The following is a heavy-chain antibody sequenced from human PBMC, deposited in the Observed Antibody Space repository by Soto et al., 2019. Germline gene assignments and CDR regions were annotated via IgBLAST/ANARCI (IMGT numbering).Heavy chain of an antibody. CDR3: AASDRDVLGYDYKDTEGLDI. Sequence: QVQLVQSGPEVKKPGSSVKVSCEASGGTFSNFAVNWVRQAPGQGLEWVGGIIPLFNVAKYAQKFEGRVTIVADDSTSTAYMDLSSLRSEDTAVYYCAASDRDVLGYDYKDTEGLDIWGQGTMVTVSS. V-gene: IGHV1-69*01. CDR1: GGTFSNFA. CDR2: IIPLFNVA. J-gene: IGHJ3*02. D-gene: IGHD4-4*01.